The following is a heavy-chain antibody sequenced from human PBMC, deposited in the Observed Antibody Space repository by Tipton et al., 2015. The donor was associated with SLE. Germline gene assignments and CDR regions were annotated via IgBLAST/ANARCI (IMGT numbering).Heavy chain of an antibody. J-gene: IGHJ2*01. Sequence: TLSLTCTVSSDSIRNYWSWIRQPPGKGLEWIGYIYYSGNTNYNPSLKSRVTISVDTSKTHISLRLTSVTAADTAVYYCARGYYGSGSYGGYFDLWGRGTLVTVSS. V-gene: IGHV4-59*01. CDR1: SDSIRNY. D-gene: IGHD3-10*01. CDR2: IYYSGNT. CDR3: ARGYYGSGSYGGYFDL.